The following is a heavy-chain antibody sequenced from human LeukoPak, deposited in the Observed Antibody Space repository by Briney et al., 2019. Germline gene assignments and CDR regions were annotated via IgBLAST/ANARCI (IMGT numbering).Heavy chain of an antibody. CDR1: GFTFSSYS. V-gene: IGHV3-48*01. J-gene: IGHJ4*02. D-gene: IGHD3-22*01. Sequence: PGGSLRLSCAASGFTFSSYSMNWVRQAPGKGLECVSYISSSSTTIYYADSVKGRFTISRDNAKKSLYLQMNSLRAEDTAVYYCARNFHRRLYDSSGYYPYWGQGTLVTVSS. CDR2: ISSSSTTI. CDR3: ARNFHRRLYDSSGYYPY.